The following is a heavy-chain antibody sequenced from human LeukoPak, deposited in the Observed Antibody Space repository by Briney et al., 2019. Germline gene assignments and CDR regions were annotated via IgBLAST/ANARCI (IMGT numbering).Heavy chain of an antibody. CDR1: GFTFRAYA. D-gene: IGHD2-15*01. J-gene: IGHJ4*02. Sequence: GGSLRLSCAASGFTFRAYAMSWDRQAPGKGLEWVSLISASGDTTYYADSVKGRFTISRDNSRNTLYLQMSSLRAEDTAVYYCALGYCSGGDCYAKPYYFDHWGQGTLVTVSS. CDR2: ISASGDTT. CDR3: ALGYCSGGDCYAKPYYFDH. V-gene: IGHV3-23*01.